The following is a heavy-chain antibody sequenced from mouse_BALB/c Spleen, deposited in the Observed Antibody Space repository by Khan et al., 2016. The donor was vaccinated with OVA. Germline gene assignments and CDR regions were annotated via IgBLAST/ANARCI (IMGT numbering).Heavy chain of an antibody. V-gene: IGHV3-2*02. CDR1: GYSITTDYA. D-gene: IGHD1-1*01. Sequence: EVQLVESGPGLVKPSQSLSLTCTVTGYSITTDYAWNWIRQFPGNKLEWMGYISYSGNTKYNPSLKSRISFTRDTSKNQFFLQLESVTTEDTARYDCERVYGGDFDYWGQGTTLTVSS. J-gene: IGHJ2*01. CDR2: ISYSGNT. CDR3: ERVYGGDFDY.